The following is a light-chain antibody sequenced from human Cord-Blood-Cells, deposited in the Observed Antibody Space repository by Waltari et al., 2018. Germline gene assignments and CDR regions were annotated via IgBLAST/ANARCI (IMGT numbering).Light chain of an antibody. V-gene: IGLV7-46*01. CDR2: DTS. CDR3: LLSYSGARFWV. Sequence: QAVVTQEPLLTVSPGGTVTLTCGSSTGAVTSGHYPYWFQQKPGQAPRTLIYDTSNKHSWTPARFSGSLLGGKAALTLSGAQPEDEAEYYCLLSYSGARFWVFGGGTKLTVL. J-gene: IGLJ3*02. CDR1: TGAVTSGHY.